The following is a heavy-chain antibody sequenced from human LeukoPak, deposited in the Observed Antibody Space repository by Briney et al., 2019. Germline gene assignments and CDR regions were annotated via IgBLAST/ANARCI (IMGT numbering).Heavy chain of an antibody. CDR3: TRERSTVTFDY. CDR1: GASISPHY. CDR2: VYYNGLT. D-gene: IGHD4-17*01. Sequence: SETLSLTCTVTGASISPHYWTWIRQAPGRGLEWIGYVYYNGLTSYNASLRSRLILSVDTARNQVSLKLTSVTAADTAVYYCTRERSTVTFDYWGQGTLVTVSS. V-gene: IGHV4-59*11. J-gene: IGHJ4*02.